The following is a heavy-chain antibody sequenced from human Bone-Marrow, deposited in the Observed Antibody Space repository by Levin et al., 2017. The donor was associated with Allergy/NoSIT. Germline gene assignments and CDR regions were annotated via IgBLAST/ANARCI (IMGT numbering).Heavy chain of an antibody. CDR2: ISYDGSNK. V-gene: IGHV3-30*04. D-gene: IGHD3-16*01. CDR1: GFTFSSYA. J-gene: IGHJ1*01. CDR3: ARAGGGYDYPGGEYFQH. Sequence: GESLKISCAASGFTFSSYAMHWVRQAPGKGLEWVAVISYDGSNKYYADSVKGRFTISRDNSKNTLYLQMNSLRAEDTAVYYCARAGGGYDYPGGEYFQHWGQGTLVTVSS.